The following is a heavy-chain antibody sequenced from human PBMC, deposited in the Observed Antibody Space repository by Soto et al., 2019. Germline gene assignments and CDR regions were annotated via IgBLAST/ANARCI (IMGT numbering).Heavy chain of an antibody. CDR2: ISYGGST. CDR1: GGSFSSYY. V-gene: IGHV4-59*01. D-gene: IGHD2-2*01. CDR3: ARDRIMPRHYGMHV. J-gene: IGHJ6*02. Sequence: QVQLQESGPGLVKTSETLSLICTVSGGSFSSYYWSWIRQSPGKGLEWIGFISYGGSTDYNPSLKSRVTISVDTSKNQSSLNLSSVTAADTAVYYCARDRIMPRHYGMHVWGQGTTVTVSS.